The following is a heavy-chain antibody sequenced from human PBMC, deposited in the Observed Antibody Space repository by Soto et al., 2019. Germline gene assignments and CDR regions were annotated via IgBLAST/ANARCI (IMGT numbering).Heavy chain of an antibody. CDR1: GFTFSSYW. CDR3: AKDQANDSSGYYYLYPIFDY. D-gene: IGHD3-22*01. Sequence: GGSLRLSCAASGFTFSSYWMSWVRQAPGKELEWVSAISGSGGSTYYADSVKGRFTISRDNSKNTLYLQMNSLRAEDTAVYYCAKDQANDSSGYYYLYPIFDYWGQGTLVTVSS. J-gene: IGHJ4*02. CDR2: ISGSGGST. V-gene: IGHV3-23*01.